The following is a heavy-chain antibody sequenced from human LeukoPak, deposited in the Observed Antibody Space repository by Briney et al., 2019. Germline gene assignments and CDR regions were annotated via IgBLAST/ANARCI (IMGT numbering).Heavy chain of an antibody. Sequence: GGSLRLSCAASGFTFSSYGMHWVRQAPGKGLEWVAVIWYDGSNKYYADSVKGRFTISRDNSKNTLYLQMNSLRAEDTAVYYCARGPRIAVAPGDYYYGMDVWGQGTTVTVSS. CDR1: GFTFSSYG. J-gene: IGHJ6*02. D-gene: IGHD6-19*01. V-gene: IGHV3-33*01. CDR3: ARGPRIAVAPGDYYYGMDV. CDR2: IWYDGSNK.